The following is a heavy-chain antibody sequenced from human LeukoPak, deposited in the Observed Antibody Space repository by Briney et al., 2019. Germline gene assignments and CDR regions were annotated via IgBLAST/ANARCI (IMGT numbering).Heavy chain of an antibody. D-gene: IGHD5-12*01. CDR2: ISGSGGST. CDR3: AKALDNSGYDHSFQH. J-gene: IGHJ1*01. V-gene: IGHV3-23*01. CDR1: GFTFSSYA. Sequence: GGSLRLSCAASGFTFSSYAMSWVRQAPGKGLEWVSAISGSGGSTYYADSVKGRFTISRDNPKNTLYLQMNSLRAEDTAVYYCAKALDNSGYDHSFQHWGQGTLVTVSS.